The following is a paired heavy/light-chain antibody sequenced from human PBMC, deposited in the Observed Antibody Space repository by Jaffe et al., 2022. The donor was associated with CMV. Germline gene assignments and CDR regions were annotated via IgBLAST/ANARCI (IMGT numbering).Light chain of an antibody. V-gene: IGKV2-28*01. CDR1: QSLLHSNGYNY. CDR2: LGS. Sequence: DIVMTQSPLSLPVTPGEPASISCRSSQSLLHSNGYNYLDWYLQKPGKSPQLLIYLGSNRASGVPDRFSGSGSGTDFTLKISRVEAEDVGVYYCMQALQTPSFGQGTKVEIK. J-gene: IGKJ1*01. CDR3: MQALQTPS.
Heavy chain of an antibody. V-gene: IGHV4-39*01. CDR2: IYYSGST. J-gene: IGHJ6*03. Sequence: QLQLQESGPGLVKPSETLSLTCTVSGGSISSSSYYWGWIRQPPGKGLEWIGSIYYSGSTYYNPSLKSRVTISVDTSKNQFSLKLSSVTAADTAVYYCARHRAYCGGDCYRDAKGTDYYYYYYMDVWGKGTTVTVSS. CDR3: ARHRAYCGGDCYRDAKGTDYYYYYYMDV. CDR1: GGSISSSSYY. D-gene: IGHD2-21*02.